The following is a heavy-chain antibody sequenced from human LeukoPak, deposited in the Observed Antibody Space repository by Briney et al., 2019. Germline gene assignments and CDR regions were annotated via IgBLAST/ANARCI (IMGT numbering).Heavy chain of an antibody. D-gene: IGHD3-3*01. J-gene: IGHJ5*02. CDR2: IYYSGST. V-gene: IGHV4-39*01. CDR3: ARHGVEGYTLPMERFDP. Sequence: SEALSLTCTVSGGSISSSSYYWGWIRQPPGKGLEWIGSIYYSGSTYYNPSLKSRVTISVDTPKNQFSLKLGSVTAADTAVYYCARHGVEGYTLPMERFDPWGQGTLVTVSS. CDR1: GGSISSSSYY.